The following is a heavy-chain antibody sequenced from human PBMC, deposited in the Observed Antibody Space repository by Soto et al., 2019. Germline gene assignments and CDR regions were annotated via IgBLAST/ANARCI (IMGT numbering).Heavy chain of an antibody. J-gene: IGHJ5*02. Sequence: AASVKVSCKASGGTFSRYAISWVRQAPGQGLEWMGGIIPIFGTANYAQKFQGRVTITADESTSTAYMELSSLRSEDTAVYYCARPTRYYYDSSGQSAWFDPWGQGTLVTVSS. CDR3: ARPTRYYYDSSGQSAWFDP. CDR2: IIPIFGTA. D-gene: IGHD3-22*01. CDR1: GGTFSRYA. V-gene: IGHV1-69*13.